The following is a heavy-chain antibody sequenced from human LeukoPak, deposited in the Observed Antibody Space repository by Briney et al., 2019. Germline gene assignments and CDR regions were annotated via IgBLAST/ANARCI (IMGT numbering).Heavy chain of an antibody. J-gene: IGHJ4*02. CDR2: IYYSGST. D-gene: IGHD3-22*01. CDR1: GGSISSSSYY. CDR3: ARRGPNYYDSSGPDY. V-gene: IGHV4-39*01. Sequence: LSQTLSLTCTVSGGSISSSSYYWGWIRQPPGKGLEWIGSIYYSGSTYYNPSLKSRVTISVDTSKNQFSLKLSSVTAADTAVYYCARRGPNYYDSSGPDYWGQGTLVTVSS.